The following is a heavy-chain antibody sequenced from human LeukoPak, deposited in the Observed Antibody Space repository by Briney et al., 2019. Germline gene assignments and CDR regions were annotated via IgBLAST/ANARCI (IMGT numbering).Heavy chain of an antibody. CDR3: TRGSPTNGGSYWALFDY. V-gene: IGHV3-48*03. J-gene: IGHJ4*02. CDR1: GFIFSSYE. Sequence: PGGSLRLSCAASGFIFSSYEMNWVRQAPGKGLEWVSFISGSDNTIYYTDSVKGRFTISRDKAKNSLFLQMNSVRDEDTAVYYCTRGSPTNGGSYWALFDYWGQGAQVTVSS. CDR2: ISGSDNTI. D-gene: IGHD1-26*01.